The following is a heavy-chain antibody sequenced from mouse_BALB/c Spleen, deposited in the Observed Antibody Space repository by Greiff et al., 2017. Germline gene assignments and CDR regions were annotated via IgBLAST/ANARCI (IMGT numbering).Heavy chain of an antibody. CDR2: INPYYGST. CDR3: ASGAY. Sequence: EVQLQQTGPELVKPGASVKISCKASGYSFTDYIMLWVKQSHGKSLEWIGNINPYYGSTSYNLKFKGKATLTVDKSSSTAYMQLNSLTSEDSAVYYCASGAYWGQGTLVTVSA. J-gene: IGHJ3*01. CDR1: GYSFTDYI. V-gene: IGHV1-39*01.